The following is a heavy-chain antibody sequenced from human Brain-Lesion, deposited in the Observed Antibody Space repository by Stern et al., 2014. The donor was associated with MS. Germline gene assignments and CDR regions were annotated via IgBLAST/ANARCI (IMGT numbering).Heavy chain of an antibody. CDR2: IYYIVRP. CDR1: GDSISRGDNY. D-gene: IGHD3-22*01. V-gene: IGHV4-30-4*01. J-gene: IGHJ4*02. Sequence: DQLVESGPGLVKPSQTLSLTCNVSGDSISRGDNYWSWIRQSPGKGLEWIGYIYYIVRPFYNPSLQTRFSISVATSQNQVSLRLSSGTAADTAVYYCARGESSRYYYYFDYWGQGTLVTVSS. CDR3: ARGESSRYYYYFDY.